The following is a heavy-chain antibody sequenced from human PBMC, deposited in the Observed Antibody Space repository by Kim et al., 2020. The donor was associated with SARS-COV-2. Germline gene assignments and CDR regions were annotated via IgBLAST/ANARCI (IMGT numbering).Heavy chain of an antibody. CDR3: AVLYYYDSSGYYEVYFQH. J-gene: IGHJ1*01. D-gene: IGHD3-22*01. CDR2: ISSSSSYT. CDR1: GFTFSDYY. V-gene: IGHV3-11*06. Sequence: GGSLRLSCAASGFTFSDYYMSWIRQAPGKGLEWVSYISSSSSYTNYADSVKGRFTISRDNAKNSLYLQMNSLRAEDTAVYYCAVLYYYDSSGYYEVYFQHWGQGTLVTVSS.